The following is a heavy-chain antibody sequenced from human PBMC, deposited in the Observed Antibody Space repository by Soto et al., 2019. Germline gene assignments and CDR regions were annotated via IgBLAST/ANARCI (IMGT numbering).Heavy chain of an antibody. Sequence: SETLSLTCTVSGGPIAPFYWTWIRQSPGKGLESIGYVYYNGSTNYNPALKGRVTITLDTSKSKFSLTLSPVTAADTAVYYCARTRGRGQWRDFYFDFWGQGSLVTVSS. J-gene: IGHJ4*02. D-gene: IGHD6-19*01. CDR3: ARTRGRGQWRDFYFDF. CDR1: GGPIAPFY. CDR2: VYYNGST. V-gene: IGHV4-59*12.